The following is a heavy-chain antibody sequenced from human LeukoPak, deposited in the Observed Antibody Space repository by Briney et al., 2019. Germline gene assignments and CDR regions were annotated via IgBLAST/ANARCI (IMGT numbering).Heavy chain of an antibody. Sequence: GGSLRLSCAASGFTFDDYGMSWVRQAPGKGLEWVSGISGSGGNTYYADSVKGRFTISRDNSKNTLYLQMNSLRAEDTAVYYCAKDYGGGWGQGTLVTVSS. J-gene: IGHJ4*02. CDR2: ISGSGGNT. D-gene: IGHD3-10*01. CDR3: AKDYGGG. CDR1: GFTFDDYG. V-gene: IGHV3-23*01.